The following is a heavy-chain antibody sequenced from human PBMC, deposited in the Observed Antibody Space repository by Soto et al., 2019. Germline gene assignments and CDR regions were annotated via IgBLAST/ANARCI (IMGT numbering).Heavy chain of an antibody. CDR1: GGSISGYY. D-gene: IGHD3-10*01. CDR3: ARHRGPAPVY. CDR2: LFYGGTT. V-gene: IGHV4-39*01. J-gene: IGHJ4*02. Sequence: XETLSLTCTVAGGSISGYYWTWIRQPPGKGLEWVGSLFYGGTTDYNPSLKSRLTMSLDTSKNHFSLKLRSVTAADTAVYYCARHRGPAPVYWGQGTLVTVSS.